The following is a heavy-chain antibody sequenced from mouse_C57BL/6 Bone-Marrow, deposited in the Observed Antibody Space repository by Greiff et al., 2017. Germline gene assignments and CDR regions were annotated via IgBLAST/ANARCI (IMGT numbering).Heavy chain of an antibody. V-gene: IGHV1-81*01. CDR2: IYPRSGNT. CDR3: ARRGSSYAMDY. D-gene: IGHD1-1*01. Sequence: VQLVESGAELARPGASVKLSCKASGYTFTSYGISWVKQRTGQGLEWIGEIYPRSGNTYYNEKFKGKATLTADKSSSTAYMELRSLTSEDSAVYFCARRGSSYAMDYWGQGTSVTVSS. J-gene: IGHJ4*01. CDR1: GYTFTSYG.